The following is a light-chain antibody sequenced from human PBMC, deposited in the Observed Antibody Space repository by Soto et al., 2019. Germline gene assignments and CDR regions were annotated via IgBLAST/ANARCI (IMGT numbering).Light chain of an antibody. J-gene: IGLJ1*01. V-gene: IGLV1-47*02. CDR2: SNH. CDR3: VSWDDSLSGLV. CDR1: SANIGNNY. Sequence: QSVLTQPPSASGTPGQRVTISCSGRSANIGNNYVCWYQQLPGTAPKLLIYSNHQRPSGVPDRFSGSKSGTSASLAISGLRSEDEADYYCVSWDDSLSGLVFGTGTKLTVL.